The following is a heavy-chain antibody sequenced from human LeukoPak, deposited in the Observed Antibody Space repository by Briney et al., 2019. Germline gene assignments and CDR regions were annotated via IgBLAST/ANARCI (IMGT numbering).Heavy chain of an antibody. D-gene: IGHD2-2*01. Sequence: SETLSLTCAVYGGSFSGYYWSSIRQPPGKGLEWIGENNHSGSTNYNPSLKSRVTISVDTSKNQFPLKLSSVTAADTAVYYCAGILSSTSSVDYWGQGTLVTVSS. CDR2: NNHSGST. CDR1: GGSFSGYY. CDR3: AGILSSTSSVDY. V-gene: IGHV4-34*01. J-gene: IGHJ4*02.